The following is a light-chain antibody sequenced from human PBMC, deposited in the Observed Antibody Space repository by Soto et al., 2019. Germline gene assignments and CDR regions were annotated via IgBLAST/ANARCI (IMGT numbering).Light chain of an antibody. V-gene: IGKV1-33*01. CDR1: QDISNY. J-gene: IGKJ4*01. CDR2: DAS. Sequence: DIQMTQSPSSLSASVGDRVTITCQASQDISNYLNWYQQKPGKAPKLLIYDASNLETGVPSRFGGSGSGTDFTFTISSRQPDDIATYYCQQYDNLPLTFGGGTKVEIK. CDR3: QQYDNLPLT.